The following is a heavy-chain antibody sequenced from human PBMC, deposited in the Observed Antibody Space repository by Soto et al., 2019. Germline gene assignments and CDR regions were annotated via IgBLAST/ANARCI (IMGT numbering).Heavy chain of an antibody. Sequence: WWSLRLSCSASVFTFSSYGMHWFRQAPGKGLEWVAVIWYDGSNKYYADSVKGRLTISRDNSKNTLYLQMNSLRAEDTAVYYCAREFMPHYYYYGMDVWGQGTTVTVSS. CDR1: VFTFSSYG. J-gene: IGHJ6*02. CDR2: IWYDGSNK. CDR3: AREFMPHYYYYGMDV. D-gene: IGHD2-2*01. V-gene: IGHV3-33*01.